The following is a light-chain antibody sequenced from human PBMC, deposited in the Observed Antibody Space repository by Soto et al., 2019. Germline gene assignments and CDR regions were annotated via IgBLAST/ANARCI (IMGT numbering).Light chain of an antibody. J-gene: IGKJ1*01. Sequence: DIQMTQSPSSLSASVGDRVTITCRASQGIDNYLAWYQQKPGKAPKLLIYAASTLQSGVPSRFTGSGSGTEFTLTISSLQPEDFATYYCLQQNSYPWTFGQGTKVDIK. CDR3: LQQNSYPWT. CDR2: AAS. V-gene: IGKV1-27*01. CDR1: QGIDNY.